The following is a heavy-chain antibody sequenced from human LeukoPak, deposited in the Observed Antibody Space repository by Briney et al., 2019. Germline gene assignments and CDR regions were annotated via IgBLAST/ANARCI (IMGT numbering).Heavy chain of an antibody. CDR3: ARGYSSSWYGRLLDY. D-gene: IGHD6-13*01. Sequence: SETLSLTCAVYGGSFSGYYWSWIRQPPGKGLEWIGEINHSGSTNYNPSLKSRVTISVDTSKNQFSLKLNSVTAADTAVYYCARGYSSSWYGRLLDYWGQGTLVTVSS. CDR1: GGSFSGYY. CDR2: INHSGST. V-gene: IGHV4-34*01. J-gene: IGHJ4*02.